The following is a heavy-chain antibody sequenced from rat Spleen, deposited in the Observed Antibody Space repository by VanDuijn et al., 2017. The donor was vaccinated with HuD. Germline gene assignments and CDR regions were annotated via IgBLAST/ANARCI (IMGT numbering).Heavy chain of an antibody. V-gene: IGHV4-2*01. CDR1: GFTFNNYW. CDR2: INKDSRTI. CDR3: VSERLGVEG. Sequence: EVQLVESGGGLVQPGRSLKLSCVASGFTFNNYWMTWIRQAPGKGLEWIGEINKDSRTINYNPSLNDKFTISRDNAQNTLYLQMNKLGSEDTATYYCVSERLGVEGWGQGVMVTVSS. D-gene: IGHD4-3*01. J-gene: IGHJ2*01.